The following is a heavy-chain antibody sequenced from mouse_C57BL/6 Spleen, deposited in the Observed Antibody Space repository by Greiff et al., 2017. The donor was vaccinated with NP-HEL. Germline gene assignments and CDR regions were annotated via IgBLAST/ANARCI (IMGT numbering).Heavy chain of an antibody. J-gene: IGHJ4*01. CDR2: IDPSDSYT. Sequence: QVHVKQPGAELVMPGASVKLSCKASGYTFTSYWMHWVKQRPGQGLEWIGEIDPSDSYTNYNQKFKGKSTLTVDKSSSTAYMQLSSLTSEDSAVYYCARGGQLRLRDAMDYWGQGTSVTVSS. CDR1: GYTFTSYW. D-gene: IGHD3-2*02. V-gene: IGHV1-69*01. CDR3: ARGGQLRLRDAMDY.